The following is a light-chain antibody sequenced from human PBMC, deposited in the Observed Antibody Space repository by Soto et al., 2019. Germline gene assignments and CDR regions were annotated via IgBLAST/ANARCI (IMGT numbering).Light chain of an antibody. CDR1: QSVRSS. CDR3: QQRSDWPPEVT. CDR2: DAS. V-gene: IGKV3-11*01. Sequence: EIVLTQSPDTLSLSPGERATLSCRASQSVRSSLAWYQQKPGQAPRLLIYDASNRSTGIPARFSGSGSGPVFTLTISSLEPEDFAVYYCQQRSDWPPEVTFGLGTKVYIK. J-gene: IGKJ3*01.